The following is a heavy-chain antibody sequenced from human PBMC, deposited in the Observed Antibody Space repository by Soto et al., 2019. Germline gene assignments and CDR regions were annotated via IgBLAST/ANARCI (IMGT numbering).Heavy chain of an antibody. D-gene: IGHD3-16*01. V-gene: IGHV3-33*01. CDR2: IWYDGSNK. CDR1: GFTFSSYG. CDR3: ARDPATYYDYIWGSSAYFDY. Sequence: QVQLVESGGGVVQPGRSLRLSCAASGFTFSSYGMHWVRQAPGKGLEWVAVIWYDGSNKDYADSVKGRFTISRDNSKNTLYLQMNSLRAEDTAVYYCARDPATYYDYIWGSSAYFDYWGQGTLVTVSS. J-gene: IGHJ4*02.